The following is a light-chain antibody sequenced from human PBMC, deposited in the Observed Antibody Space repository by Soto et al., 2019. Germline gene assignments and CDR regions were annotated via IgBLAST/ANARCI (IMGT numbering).Light chain of an antibody. CDR2: SGS. V-gene: IGKV2-28*01. CDR1: QSLLHSNGYNY. Sequence: EIVMTQSPLSLPVTPGEPASISCKSSQSLLHSNGYNYLDWYLQKPGQSPQLLIYSGSSRASGDTERCRGCEPCTDFTFKITAVEAEDVAVSYCKQDLQSRFTFGPGTKVDIK. J-gene: IGKJ3*01. CDR3: KQDLQSRFT.